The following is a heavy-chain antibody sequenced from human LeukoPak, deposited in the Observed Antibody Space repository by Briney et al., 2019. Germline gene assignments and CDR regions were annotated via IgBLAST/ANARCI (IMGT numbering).Heavy chain of an antibody. CDR1: GGSISSYY. D-gene: IGHD1-26*01. J-gene: IGHJ4*02. CDR2: IYYSGST. CDR3: ARSYSGSYYGYYFDY. Sequence: SETLSLTCTVSGGSISSYYWSWIRQPPGRGLEWIGYIYYSGSTNYNPSLKSRVTISVDTSKNQFSLKLSSVTAADTAVYYCARSYSGSYYGYYFDYWGQGTLVTVSS. V-gene: IGHV4-59*01.